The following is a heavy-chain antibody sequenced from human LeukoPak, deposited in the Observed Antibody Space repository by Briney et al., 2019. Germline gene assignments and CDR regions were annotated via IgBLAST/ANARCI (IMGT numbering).Heavy chain of an antibody. CDR2: ISSSSSYI. D-gene: IGHD1-26*01. CDR3: ARQPSGAIVGASIDY. CDR1: GFTVSSNC. J-gene: IGHJ4*02. V-gene: IGHV3-21*01. Sequence: GSLRLSCAASGFTVSSNCMGWVRQALGKGLEWVSSISSSSSYIHYADSVKGRFTISRDNAKNSLYLQMNSLRAEDTAVYYCARQPSGAIVGASIDYWGQGTLVTVSS.